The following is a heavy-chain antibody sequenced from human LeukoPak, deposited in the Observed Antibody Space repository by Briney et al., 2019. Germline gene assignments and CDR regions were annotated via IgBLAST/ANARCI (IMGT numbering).Heavy chain of an antibody. CDR3: AKSYYYGSGSPSLDY. CDR2: ISYDGSNI. V-gene: IGHV3-30*18. J-gene: IGHJ4*02. D-gene: IGHD3-10*01. Sequence: PGRSLRLSCAASGFTLSIYGMHWVRQAPGKGLEWVAVISYDGSNIYYADSVKGRFTISTDNSKNTLYLQMNSLRVEDTAVYYCAKSYYYGSGSPSLDYWGQGTLVTVSS. CDR1: GFTLSIYG.